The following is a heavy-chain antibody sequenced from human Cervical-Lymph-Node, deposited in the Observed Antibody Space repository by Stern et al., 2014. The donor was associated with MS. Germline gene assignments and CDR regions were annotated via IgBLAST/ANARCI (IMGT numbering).Heavy chain of an antibody. J-gene: IGHJ6*02. V-gene: IGHV3-9*01. D-gene: IGHD2-2*01. CDR1: GFSFDDYA. Sequence: EVQLVESGGDLVQPGRSLRLSCAVSGFSFDDYAMHWVRQAPGKGLEWVSGISWNSGSVGYADSVKGRFTVSRDNAKNSLYLQMNSLRAEDTALYYCAKHRGYCSSTGCSKGDDYFGMDVWGRGTTVTVSS. CDR2: ISWNSGSV. CDR3: AKHRGYCSSTGCSKGDDYFGMDV.